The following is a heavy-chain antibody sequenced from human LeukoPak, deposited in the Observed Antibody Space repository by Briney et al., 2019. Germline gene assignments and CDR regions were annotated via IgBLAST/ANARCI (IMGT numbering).Heavy chain of an antibody. CDR3: ARGSSSSWYYFDY. V-gene: IGHV4-39*07. Sequence: SETLSLTCTVSGGSISSSSYYWGWIRQPPGKGLEWIGSIYYSGSTYYNPSLKSRVTISVDTSKNQFSLKLSSVTAADTAVYYRARGSSSSWYYFDYWGQGTLVTVSS. D-gene: IGHD6-13*01. CDR1: GGSISSSSYY. J-gene: IGHJ4*02. CDR2: IYYSGST.